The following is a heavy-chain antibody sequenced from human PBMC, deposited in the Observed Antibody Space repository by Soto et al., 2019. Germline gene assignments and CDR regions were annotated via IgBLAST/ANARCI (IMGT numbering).Heavy chain of an antibody. CDR3: ARDLGYALPDY. J-gene: IGHJ4*02. CDR2: INAGNGNT. CDR1: GYTFTSYA. V-gene: IGHV1-3*05. Sequence: QVKLVQYEAEEKKPGASVRVSCKASGYTFTSYAMHWVRQAPGQRLEWMGWINAGNGNTKYSQKFQGRVTITRDTSASTAYMELSSLRSEDTAVYYCARDLGYALPDYWGQGTLVTVSS. D-gene: IGHD2-15*01.